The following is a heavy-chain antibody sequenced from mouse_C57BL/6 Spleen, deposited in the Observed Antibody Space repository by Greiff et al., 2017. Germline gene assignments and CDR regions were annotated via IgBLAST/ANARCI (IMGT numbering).Heavy chain of an antibody. D-gene: IGHD1-1*01. J-gene: IGHJ3*01. CDR2: IRLKSDNYAT. V-gene: IGHV6-3*01. CDR3: TENYYGSSFPFAY. Sequence: EVKLMESGGGLVQPGGSMKLSCVASGFTFSNYWMNWVRQSPEKGLEWVAQIRLKSDNYATHSAESVPGRFTISRDDSKSNIYLQMNNIRAKYTAIYYCTENYYGSSFPFAYWGQGTLVTVSA. CDR1: GFTFSNYW.